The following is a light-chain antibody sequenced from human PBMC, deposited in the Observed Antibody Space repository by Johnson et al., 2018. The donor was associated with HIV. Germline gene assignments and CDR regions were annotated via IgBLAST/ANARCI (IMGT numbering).Light chain of an antibody. CDR1: SSNIGNNY. CDR3: GAWDSGLTAGV. CDR2: DND. V-gene: IGLV1-51*01. J-gene: IGLJ1*01. Sequence: QSVLTQPPSVSAAPGQRVTISCSGSSSNIGNNYVSWYQHIPGTAPKLLIYDNDKRPSGIPDRFSGSRSGTSATLGITGLQTGDEADYYCGAWDSGLTAGVFGTGTKVTVL.